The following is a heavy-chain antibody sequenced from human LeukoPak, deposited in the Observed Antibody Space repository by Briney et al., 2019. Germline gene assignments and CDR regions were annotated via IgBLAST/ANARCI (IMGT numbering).Heavy chain of an antibody. CDR3: AREGRGYYAYYMDV. CDR1: GFTVSSNY. Sequence: GGSLRLSCAASGFTVSSNYMSWVRQAPGKGLEWVSVIYSGGSTYYADSVKGRFTISRDNSKNTLYLQMNSLRAEDTAVYYCAREGRGYYAYYMDVWGKGTTVTVSS. J-gene: IGHJ6*03. CDR2: IYSGGST. V-gene: IGHV3-66*02. D-gene: IGHD3-22*01.